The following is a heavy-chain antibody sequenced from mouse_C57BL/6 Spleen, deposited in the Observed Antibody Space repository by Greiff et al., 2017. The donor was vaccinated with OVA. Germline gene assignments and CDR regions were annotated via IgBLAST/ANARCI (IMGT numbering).Heavy chain of an antibody. J-gene: IGHJ2*01. V-gene: IGHV1-55*01. CDR1: GYTFTSYW. CDR3: ARSAHYGNYPYYFDY. Sequence: QVQLQQPGAELVKPGASVKMSCKASGYTFTSYWITWVKQRPGQGLEWIGDIYPGSGSTNYNEKFKSKATLTVDTSSSTAYMQLSSLTSEDSAVYYCARSAHYGNYPYYFDYWGQGTTLTVSS. D-gene: IGHD2-1*01. CDR2: IYPGSGST.